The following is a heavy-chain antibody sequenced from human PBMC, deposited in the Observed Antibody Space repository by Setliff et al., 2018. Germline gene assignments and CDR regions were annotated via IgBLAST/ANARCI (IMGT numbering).Heavy chain of an antibody. CDR3: ARGRNVASRLLDS. Sequence: SETLSLTCAVYSGSFSGYYWTWIRQSPAKGLEWIGEITHTGTTGSTKYNPSLKSRVTMSIDTSKNQFSLMVTSVTAADTAVYYCARGRNVASRLLDSWGQGTLVTVSS. CDR1: SGSFSGYY. CDR2: ITHTGTTGST. J-gene: IGHJ4*02. V-gene: IGHV4-34*01. D-gene: IGHD6-6*01.